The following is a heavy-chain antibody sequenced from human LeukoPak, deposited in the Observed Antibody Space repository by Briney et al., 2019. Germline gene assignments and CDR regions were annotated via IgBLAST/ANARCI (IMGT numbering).Heavy chain of an antibody. D-gene: IGHD6-19*01. CDR2: ISSNEGST. CDR1: RFTPSIYA. V-gene: IGHV3-64D*06. CDR3: ARYSSGWYYY. J-gene: IGHJ4*02. Sequence: GGSLRLSRSAPRFTPSIYAMHCAPDAPGKGLEYVSAISSNEGSTYYADSVKGRFTISRDNSTNTVYLQMSSLRAEDTAVYYCARYSSGWYYYWGQGTLVTVSS.